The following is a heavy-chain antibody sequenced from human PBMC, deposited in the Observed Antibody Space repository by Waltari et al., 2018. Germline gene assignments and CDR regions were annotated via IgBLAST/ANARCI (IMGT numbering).Heavy chain of an antibody. J-gene: IGHJ4*02. CDR3: ARDLNKGASPY. CDR1: GGPLSSSSYY. D-gene: IGHD3-16*01. Sequence: QPQLPEAGPGLVKPSETLSLTCTVPGGPLSSSSYYLGWLRQPPGKGLEWIGSIYYSGSTYYNPSLQSRVTISVDTSKNQFSLKLSSVTAADTAVYYCARDLNKGASPYWGQGTLVIVSS. V-gene: IGHV4-39*07. CDR2: IYYSGST.